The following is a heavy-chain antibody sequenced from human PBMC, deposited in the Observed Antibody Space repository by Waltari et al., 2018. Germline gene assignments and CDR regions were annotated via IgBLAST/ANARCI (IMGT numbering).Heavy chain of an antibody. CDR3: AKAGGIAAAEFQFDF. D-gene: IGHD6-13*01. CDR1: GFTFIRSA. Sequence: EVQLLESGGGLVQPGGSLRISCSAPGFTFIRSAIAWVRQAPGKGLEWVSSISGPALTTFYADSVKGRFSVSRDNSKNTLYLQINGLRADDTAVYYCAKAGGIAAAEFQFDFWGRGTLVTVSS. V-gene: IGHV3-23*01. CDR2: ISGPALTT. J-gene: IGHJ4*02.